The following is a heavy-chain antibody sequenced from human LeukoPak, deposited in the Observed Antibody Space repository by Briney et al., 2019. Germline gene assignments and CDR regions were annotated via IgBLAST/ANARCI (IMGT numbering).Heavy chain of an antibody. V-gene: IGHV3-23*01. CDR3: ARSLKWNLVGFDY. D-gene: IGHD1-1*01. CDR1: GFTFRSYA. Sequence: GGSLRLSCTASGFTFRSYAMNWVRQAPGKGLEWVSVINNSGDNTFSDSVKGRFTIPRDNSKNMLYLQMSSPRGEDTAVYYCARSLKWNLVGFDYWGQGTLVTVSS. J-gene: IGHJ4*02. CDR2: INNSGDNT.